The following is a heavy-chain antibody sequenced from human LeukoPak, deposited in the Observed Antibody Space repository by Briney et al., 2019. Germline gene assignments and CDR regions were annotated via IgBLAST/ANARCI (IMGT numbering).Heavy chain of an antibody. J-gene: IGHJ3*02. D-gene: IGHD5-18*01. CDR3: ARDLGVMVRAFDI. Sequence: SETLSLTCTVSGGSITSYYWSWIRQPPGKRLEWIGYIYYSGSTSYNPSLKSRVTISVDTSKNQISLKLSSVTAADTAVYYCARDLGVMVRAFDIWGQGTMVTVSS. CDR2: IYYSGST. CDR1: GGSITSYY. V-gene: IGHV4-59*01.